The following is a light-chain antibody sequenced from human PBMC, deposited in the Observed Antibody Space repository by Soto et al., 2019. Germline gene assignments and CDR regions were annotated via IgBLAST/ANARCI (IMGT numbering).Light chain of an antibody. CDR2: DVS. CDR3: CLFAVTYTV. CDR1: SSDIGAYNY. J-gene: IGLJ3*02. Sequence: QSVLTQPLSVSGSPGQSVTISCTGTSSDIGAYNYVSWYQQHPGKAPKLMIYDVSKRPSGVPDRFSGSKSGNTASLTISGLQADDEADYYCCLFAVTYTVFGGGTKVTVL. V-gene: IGLV2-11*01.